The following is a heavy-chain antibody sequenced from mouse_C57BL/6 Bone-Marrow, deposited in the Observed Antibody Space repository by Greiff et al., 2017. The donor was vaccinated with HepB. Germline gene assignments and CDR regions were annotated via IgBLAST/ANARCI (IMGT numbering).Heavy chain of an antibody. D-gene: IGHD3-2*02. CDR2: IDPEDGET. CDR3: ARLRDSSGLYAMDY. CDR1: GFNIKDYY. V-gene: IGHV14-2*01. J-gene: IGHJ4*01. Sequence: DVKLVESGAELVKPGASVKLSCTASGFNIKDYYMHWVKQRTEQGLEWIGRIDPEDGETKYAPKFQGKATITADTSSNTAYLQLSSLTSEDTAVYYCARLRDSSGLYAMDYWGQGTSVTVSS.